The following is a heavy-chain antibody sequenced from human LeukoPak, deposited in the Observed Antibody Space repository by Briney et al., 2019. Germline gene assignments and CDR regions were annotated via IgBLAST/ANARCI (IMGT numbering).Heavy chain of an antibody. D-gene: IGHD6-13*01. J-gene: IGHJ6*02. CDR3: ARDLGSSSWYENYGMDV. V-gene: IGHV1-69*13. CDR1: GGTFSSYA. Sequence: ASVTVSCTASGGTFSSYAISWVRQAPGQGLEWMGGIIPIFGTANYAQKFQGRVTITADESTSTAYMELSSLRSEDTAVYYCARDLGSSSWYENYGMDVWGQGTTVTVSS. CDR2: IIPIFGTA.